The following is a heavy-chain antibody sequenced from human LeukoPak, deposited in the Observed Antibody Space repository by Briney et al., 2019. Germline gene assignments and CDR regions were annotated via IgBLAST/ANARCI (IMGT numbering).Heavy chain of an antibody. CDR2: ISGSGGST. CDR3: AKGPMVRGLYNWFDP. J-gene: IGHJ5*02. Sequence: GESLRLSCAASGFTFSSYAMSWVRQAPGKGLEWVSAISGSGGSTYYADSVKGRFTISRDNSKNTLYLQMNSLRAEDTAVYYCAKGPMVRGLYNWFDPWGQGTLVTVSS. D-gene: IGHD3-10*01. CDR1: GFTFSSYA. V-gene: IGHV3-23*01.